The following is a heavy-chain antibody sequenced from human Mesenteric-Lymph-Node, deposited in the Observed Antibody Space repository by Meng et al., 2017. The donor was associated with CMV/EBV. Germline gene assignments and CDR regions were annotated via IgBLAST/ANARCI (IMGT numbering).Heavy chain of an antibody. Sequence: SISSSSYYWGWIRQPPGKGLEWIGSIYYSGSTYYTPSLKSRVTISVDTSKNQFSLKLSSVTAADTAVYYCARHRVDTAMVTDNWFDPWGQGTPVTVSS. V-gene: IGHV4-39*01. D-gene: IGHD5-18*01. CDR1: SISSSSYY. CDR2: IYYSGST. J-gene: IGHJ5*02. CDR3: ARHRVDTAMVTDNWFDP.